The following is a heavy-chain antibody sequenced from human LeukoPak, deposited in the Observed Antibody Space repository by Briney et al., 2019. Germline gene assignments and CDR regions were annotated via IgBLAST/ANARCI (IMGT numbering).Heavy chain of an antibody. Sequence: SETLSLTCAVYGGSFSGYYWSWIRQPPGKGLEWIGEINHSGSTDYNPSLKSRVTISVDTSKNQFSLKLSSVTAADTAVYYCARGGGTFNYWGQGTLVTVSS. V-gene: IGHV4-34*01. J-gene: IGHJ4*02. CDR3: ARGGGTFNY. D-gene: IGHD1-26*01. CDR2: INHSGST. CDR1: GGSFSGYY.